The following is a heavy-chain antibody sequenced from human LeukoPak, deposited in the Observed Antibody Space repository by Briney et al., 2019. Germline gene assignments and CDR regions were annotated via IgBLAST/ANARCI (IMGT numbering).Heavy chain of an antibody. J-gene: IGHJ5*02. CDR1: GYTFTSYY. D-gene: IGHD6-19*01. CDR2: INPSGGST. V-gene: IGHV1-46*01. Sequence: ASVKVSCKASGYTFTSYYMHWVRQAPGQGLEWMGIINPSGGSTSYAQKFQGRVTMTRDTSTSTVYMELSSLRSEDTAVYYCASGVAGREAWFDPWGQGTLVTVS. CDR3: ASGVAGREAWFDP.